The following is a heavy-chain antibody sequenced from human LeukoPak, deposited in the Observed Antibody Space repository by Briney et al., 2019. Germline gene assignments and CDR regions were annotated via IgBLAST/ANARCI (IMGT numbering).Heavy chain of an antibody. CDR1: GFTFSSYA. V-gene: IGHV3-23*01. D-gene: IGHD3-22*01. Sequence: GGSLRLSCAASGFTFSSYAMSWVRQAPGKVLEWVSAISGSGGSTYYADSVKGRFTISRDNSKNTLYLQMNSLRAEDTAVYYCAKSFTYYYDSSGYYYVEYFQHWGQGTLVTVSS. CDR3: AKSFTYYYDSSGYYYVEYFQH. J-gene: IGHJ1*01. CDR2: ISGSGGST.